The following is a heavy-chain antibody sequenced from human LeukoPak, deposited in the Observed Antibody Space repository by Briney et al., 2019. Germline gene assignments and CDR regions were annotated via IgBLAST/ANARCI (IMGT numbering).Heavy chain of an antibody. CDR1: GCSFTSYW. CDR2: INPGDSDT. D-gene: IGHD2-2*01. Sequence: GESLKISCKGSGCSFTSYWIGWVRQMPGKGLEWMGIINPGDSDTRYSPSFQGQVTISADKSISTAYLQWSSLKASDTAMYYCAKGLGYCSSTSCYNYYFGMDVWGQGTTVTVSS. V-gene: IGHV5-51*01. CDR3: AKGLGYCSSTSCYNYYFGMDV. J-gene: IGHJ6*02.